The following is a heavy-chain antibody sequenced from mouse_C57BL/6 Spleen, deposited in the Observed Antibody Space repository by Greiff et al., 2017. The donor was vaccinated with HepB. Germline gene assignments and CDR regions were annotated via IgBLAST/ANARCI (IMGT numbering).Heavy chain of an antibody. V-gene: IGHV1-72*01. J-gene: IGHJ1*03. CDR3: ATRNYYGSSFYWYFDV. CDR2: IDPNSGGT. CDR1: GYTFTSYW. D-gene: IGHD1-1*01. Sequence: QVQLQQPGAELVKPGASVKLSCKASGYTFTSYWMHWVKQRPGRGLEWIGRIDPNSGGTKYNEKFKSKATLTVDKPSSPAYMQLSSLTSDDSAVYYCATRNYYGSSFYWYFDVWGTGTTVTVSS.